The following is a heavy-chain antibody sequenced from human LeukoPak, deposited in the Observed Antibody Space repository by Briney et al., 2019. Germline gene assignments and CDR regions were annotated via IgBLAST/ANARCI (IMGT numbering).Heavy chain of an antibody. CDR1: GFTFSSYA. Sequence: GRSLRLSCAASGFTFSSYAMHWVHQAPGKGLEWVAVISYDGSNKYYADSVKGRFTISRDNSKNTLYLQMNSLRAEDTAVYYCARGFCTTVVTGDAFDIWGQGTMVTVSS. V-gene: IGHV3-30*04. CDR3: ARGFCTTVVTGDAFDI. CDR2: ISYDGSNK. J-gene: IGHJ3*02. D-gene: IGHD4-23*01.